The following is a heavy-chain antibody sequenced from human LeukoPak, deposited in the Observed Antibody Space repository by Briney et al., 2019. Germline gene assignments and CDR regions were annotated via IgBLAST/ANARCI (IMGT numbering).Heavy chain of an antibody. CDR3: ARGGTDSSGYFYYYYGMDV. CDR1: GFNVSSSY. Sequence: EGSLRLSCAASGFNVSSSYMSWVRQAPGKGLEWVSVIYSGGSTYYADSVKGRFTISRDNSKNTLYLQMNSLRGENTAVYYCARGGTDSSGYFYYYYGMDVWGQGTTVTVSS. V-gene: IGHV3-53*01. CDR2: IYSGGST. D-gene: IGHD3-22*01. J-gene: IGHJ6*02.